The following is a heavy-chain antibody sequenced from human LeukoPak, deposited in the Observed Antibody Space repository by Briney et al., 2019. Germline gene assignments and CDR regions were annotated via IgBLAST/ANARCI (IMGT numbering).Heavy chain of an antibody. Sequence: AETLSLPCALYGGSFSGYYWRWLRQPPRKGLEWIGEINHSGSTNYKPHLKSRVTISGDTSKNQFSLKLSSVTAADTAVYYCARGVGCSSTSCGYYYYYMDVWGKGTTVTVSS. CDR1: GGSFSGYY. J-gene: IGHJ6*03. CDR3: ARGVGCSSTSCGYYYYYMDV. D-gene: IGHD2-2*01. V-gene: IGHV4-34*01. CDR2: INHSGST.